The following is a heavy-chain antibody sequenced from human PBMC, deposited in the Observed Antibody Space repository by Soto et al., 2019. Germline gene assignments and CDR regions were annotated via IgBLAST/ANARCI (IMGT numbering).Heavy chain of an antibody. CDR3: ASSYAH. CDR2: IKQDGSEK. CDR1: GFSFNPYV. V-gene: IGHV3-7*05. D-gene: IGHD4-17*01. J-gene: IGHJ4*02. Sequence: PGGSLRLSCVASGFSFNPYVMAWVRQAPGKGLEWVANIKQDGSEKYYVDSVKGRFTISRDNARNSLYLQMNSLRADDTAVYYCASSYAHWGQGTLVTVSS.